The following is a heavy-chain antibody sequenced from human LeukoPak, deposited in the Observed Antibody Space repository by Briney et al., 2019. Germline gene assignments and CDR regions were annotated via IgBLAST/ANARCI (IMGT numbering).Heavy chain of an antibody. CDR1: GFTFSSYA. CDR2: ISSNGGST. CDR3: ARGTGVSSGIDY. D-gene: IGHD3-22*01. V-gene: IGHV3-64*01. Sequence: GGSLRLSCAASGFTFSSYAMHWVRQAPGKGLEYVSAISSNGGSTYYANSVKGRFTISRDNSKNTLYLQMGSLRAEDVAVYYCARGTGVSSGIDYWGQGTLVTVSS. J-gene: IGHJ4*02.